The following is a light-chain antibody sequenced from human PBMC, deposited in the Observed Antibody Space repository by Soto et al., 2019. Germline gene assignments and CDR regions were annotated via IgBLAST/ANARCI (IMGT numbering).Light chain of an antibody. CDR2: GAS. J-gene: IGKJ1*01. V-gene: IGKV3-20*01. CDR3: QKCGSSPRT. Sequence: EIVLTHSPATRSLSPGERATLSCRPSQSVSSNFFAWYQKRPGQPPSLLIYGASTRATGIPDRFSGSWSGKDFTLTISRLEPEDAAVYYGQKCGSSPRTGGQGTKGDIK. CDR1: QSVSSNF.